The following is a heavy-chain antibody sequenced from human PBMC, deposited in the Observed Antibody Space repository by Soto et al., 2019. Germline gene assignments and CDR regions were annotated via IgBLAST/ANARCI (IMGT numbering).Heavy chain of an antibody. CDR3: SHMESRVASYGLDV. CDR2: IYWDDDK. V-gene: IGHV2-5*02. CDR1: GFSLDTSGVG. J-gene: IGHJ6*02. D-gene: IGHD3-3*01. Sequence: QITLKESGPTLVKPTQTLTLTCTFSGFSLDTSGVGVAWIRQPPGKALEWLTLIYWDDDKRYSPSLRSRLTITKDTSENRVVLTMTNMDPVDTATYYCSHMESRVASYGLDVWGLGTTVTVSS.